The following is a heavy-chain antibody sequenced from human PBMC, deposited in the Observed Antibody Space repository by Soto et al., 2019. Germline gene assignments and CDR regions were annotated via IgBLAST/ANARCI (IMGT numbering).Heavy chain of an antibody. J-gene: IGHJ4*02. CDR2: IKQDGSEK. Sequence: GGSLRLSCAASGFTFSSYWMSWVRQAPGKGLEWVDNIKQDGSEKYYVDSMKGRFTISRDNAKNSLYLQMNSLRVEDTAVYYCARHSSDGIDYWGQGSQVTFSS. CDR3: ARHSSDGIDY. CDR1: GFTFSSYW. D-gene: IGHD2-15*01. V-gene: IGHV3-7*01.